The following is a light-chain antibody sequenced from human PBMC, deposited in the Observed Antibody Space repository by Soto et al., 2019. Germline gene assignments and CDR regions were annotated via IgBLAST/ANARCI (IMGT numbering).Light chain of an antibody. CDR2: GAS. Sequence: EIVLTQSPGTLSLSPGERATLSCRASQSVSNNYLAWYQQKPGQAPRLLIYGASNRATGIPVRFSGSASGTEFTLTISSLQSEDFTVYYCQQYNKWPLTFGQGTKVDIK. J-gene: IGKJ1*01. CDR1: QSVSNN. V-gene: IGKV3-15*01. CDR3: QQYNKWPLT.